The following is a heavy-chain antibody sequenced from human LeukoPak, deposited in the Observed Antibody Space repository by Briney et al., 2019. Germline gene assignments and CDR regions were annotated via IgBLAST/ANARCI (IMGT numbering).Heavy chain of an antibody. D-gene: IGHD2-8*01. CDR2: IGAKNGNA. CDR1: GYSFTNYG. J-gene: IGHJ4*02. CDR3: ARDLNGGLIGY. V-gene: IGHV1-18*01. Sequence: ASVKVSCKASGYSFTNYGVAWVRQAPGQGPEWMGWIGAKNGNANYAQQFQGRVTMTIETSTNTAYMELRSLRSDDTAVYYCARDLNGGLIGYWGQGTLVTVSS.